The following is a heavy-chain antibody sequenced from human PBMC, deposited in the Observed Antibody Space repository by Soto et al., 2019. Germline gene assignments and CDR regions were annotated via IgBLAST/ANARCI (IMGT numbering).Heavy chain of an antibody. J-gene: IGHJ4*02. D-gene: IGHD1-7*01. CDR2: ISGSGGST. CDR3: AKDGVYNWNYGGFDY. Sequence: GGSLRFSCAASGFTFSSYAMSWVRQAPGKGLEWVSAISGSGGSTYYADSVKGRFTISRDNSKNTLYLQMNSLRAEDTAVYYCAKDGVYNWNYGGFDYWGQGTLVTVSS. V-gene: IGHV3-23*01. CDR1: GFTFSSYA.